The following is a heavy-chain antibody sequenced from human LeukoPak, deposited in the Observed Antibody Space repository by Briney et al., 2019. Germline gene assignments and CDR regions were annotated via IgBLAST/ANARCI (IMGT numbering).Heavy chain of an antibody. D-gene: IGHD1-26*01. CDR3: ARRVGALYYYYYYMDV. CDR1: GGSISSSSYY. Sequence: ESSETLSLTCTVSGGSISSSSYYWSWIRQPPGKGLEWIGEINHSGSTNYNPSLKSRVTISVDTSKNQFSLKLSSVTAADTAVYYCARRVGALYYYYYYMDVWGKGTTVTISS. CDR2: INHSGST. V-gene: IGHV4-39*07. J-gene: IGHJ6*03.